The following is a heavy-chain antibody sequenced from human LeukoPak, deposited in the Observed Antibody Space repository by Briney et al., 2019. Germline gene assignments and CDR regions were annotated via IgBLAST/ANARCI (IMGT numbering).Heavy chain of an antibody. CDR1: GFTFSSYA. V-gene: IGHV3-23*01. D-gene: IGHD3-9*01. CDR2: ITSSGDST. CDR3: VKEYFGFAFDY. J-gene: IGHJ4*02. Sequence: GGSLRLSCAASGFTFSSYATSWVRQAPGKGLEWVSDITSSGDSTYYADSVKGRFTISRDNPKNTLYLQMNSLRAEDTAIYYCVKEYFGFAFDYWGQGTVVTVSS.